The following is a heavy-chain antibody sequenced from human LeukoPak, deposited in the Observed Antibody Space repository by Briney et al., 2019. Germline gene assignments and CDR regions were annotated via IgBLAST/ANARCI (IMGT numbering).Heavy chain of an antibody. CDR1: GGSISSYY. Sequence: SENLSLTCTVSGGSISSYYWSWIRQPPGKGLEWIGYIYYSGSTNYNPSLKSRVTISVDTSRNQFSLKLSSVTAADTAVHYCARQGPAYYYYGMDVWGQGTTVTVSS. CDR2: IYYSGST. CDR3: ARQGPAYYYYGMDV. J-gene: IGHJ6*02. V-gene: IGHV4-59*08.